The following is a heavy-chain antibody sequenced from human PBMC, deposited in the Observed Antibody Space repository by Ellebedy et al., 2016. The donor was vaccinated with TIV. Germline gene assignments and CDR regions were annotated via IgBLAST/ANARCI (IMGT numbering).Heavy chain of an antibody. Sequence: GGSLRLXCAASGFTFSSNRYHWVCQPPGKGLVWVSRINSDGSSTSYADSVKSRFTISRDNAKNTLYLQMNSLRAEDTAVYYCAGDEAVAGTEEVYYYYYGMDVWGQGTTVTVSS. D-gene: IGHD6-19*01. J-gene: IGHJ6*02. CDR2: INSDGSST. CDR3: AGDEAVAGTEEVYYYYYGMDV. CDR1: GFTFSSNR. V-gene: IGHV3-74*01.